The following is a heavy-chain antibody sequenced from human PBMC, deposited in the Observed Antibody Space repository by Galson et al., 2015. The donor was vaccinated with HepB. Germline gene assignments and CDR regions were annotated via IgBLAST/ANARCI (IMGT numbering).Heavy chain of an antibody. V-gene: IGHV3-15*01. J-gene: IGHJ6*02. CDR2: IKSNTDGGTT. Sequence: SLRLSCAASGFTFSNAWMSWVRQAPGKGLEWVGRIKSNTDGGTTDYAAPVKGRFTISRDDSKNTLYLQMNSLKTEDTAVYYCTTALNWNYGMDVWGQGTTVTVSS. D-gene: IGHD1-1*01. CDR1: GFTFSNAW. CDR3: TTALNWNYGMDV.